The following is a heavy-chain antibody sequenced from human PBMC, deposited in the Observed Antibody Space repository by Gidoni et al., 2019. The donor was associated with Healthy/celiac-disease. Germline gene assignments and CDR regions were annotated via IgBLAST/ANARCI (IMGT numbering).Heavy chain of an antibody. CDR2: IRSKAYGGTT. Sequence: TASGFTFGDYAMSWFRQAPGKGLEWVGFIRSKAYGGTTEYAASVKGRFTISRDDSKSIAYLQMNSLKTEDTAVYYCTRYQDYGVTFDYWGQGTLVTVSS. J-gene: IGHJ4*02. CDR3: TRYQDYGVTFDY. D-gene: IGHD4-17*01. CDR1: GFTFGDYA. V-gene: IGHV3-49*03.